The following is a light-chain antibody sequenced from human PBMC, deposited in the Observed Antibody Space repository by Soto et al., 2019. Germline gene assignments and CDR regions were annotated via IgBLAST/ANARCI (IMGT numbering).Light chain of an antibody. J-gene: IGLJ2*01. V-gene: IGLV2-14*01. CDR3: SSYTSTYTVI. Sequence: QSVLTQPASVSGSPGQSITISCTGTSSDVGGYNYVSWFQQHPGKAPKLMIYEVSNRPAGVSNRFSGSKSGNTASLTISGLQVEDEAGYYCSSYTSTYTVIFGGGTKLTVL. CDR2: EVS. CDR1: SSDVGGYNY.